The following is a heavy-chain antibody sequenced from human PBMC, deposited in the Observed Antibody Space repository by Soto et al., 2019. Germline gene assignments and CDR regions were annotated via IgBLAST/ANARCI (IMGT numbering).Heavy chain of an antibody. D-gene: IGHD3-22*01. CDR1: GFDFRVTC. CDR2: MCNSRDNI. V-gene: IGHV3-11*05. CDR3: AKGSSGYRPYYFDN. J-gene: IGHJ4*02. Sequence: PGGSLRLSCAASGFDFRVTCMSWIRQAPGKGLEWVSHMCNSRDNIKYADSVRGRFTISRDNAKNSLYLQINSLRAEDTAVYYCAKGSSGYRPYYFDNWGQGTQVTVSS.